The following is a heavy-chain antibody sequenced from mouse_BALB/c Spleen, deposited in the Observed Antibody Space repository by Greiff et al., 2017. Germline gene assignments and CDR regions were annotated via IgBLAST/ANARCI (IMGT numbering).Heavy chain of an antibody. D-gene: IGHD5-5*01. CDR1: GFTFSSFG. J-gene: IGHJ2*01. CDR2: ISSGSSTI. V-gene: IGHV5-17*02. CDR3: TRELPFDY. Sequence: EVQVVESGGGLVQPGGSRKLSCAASGFTFSSFGMHWVRQAPEKGLEWVAYISSGSSTIYYADTVKGRFTISRDNAKNTLYLQMSSLKSEDTAMYYCTRELPFDYWGQGTTLTVSS.